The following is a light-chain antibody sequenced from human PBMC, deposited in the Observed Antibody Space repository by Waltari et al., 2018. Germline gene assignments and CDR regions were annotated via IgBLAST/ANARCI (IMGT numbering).Light chain of an antibody. Sequence: SYELTQPPPVSVSPGQTARITCSGDPLPTQYAFWYQQKPGQAPVLIIDKDTQRPSGIPERFSGSSSGTTVTMTISGVQAEDEADYYCLSADSSGTSKVFGGGTKLTVL. J-gene: IGLJ3*02. CDR1: PLPTQY. CDR2: KDT. V-gene: IGLV3-25*03. CDR3: LSADSSGTSKV.